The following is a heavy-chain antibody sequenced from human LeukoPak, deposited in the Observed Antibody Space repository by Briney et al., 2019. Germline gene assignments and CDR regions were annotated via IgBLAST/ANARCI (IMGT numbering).Heavy chain of an antibody. CDR3: AKDGIGGGALDY. CDR2: ISYDGSNK. CDR1: GFTFSSYG. D-gene: IGHD3-10*01. Sequence: GRSLRLSCAASGFTFSSYGMHWVRQAPGKGLEWVAVISYDGSNKYYADSVKGRFTISRDNSKNTLYLQMNSLRAEDTAVYYCAKDGIGGGALDYWGQGTLVTVSS. V-gene: IGHV3-30*18. J-gene: IGHJ4*02.